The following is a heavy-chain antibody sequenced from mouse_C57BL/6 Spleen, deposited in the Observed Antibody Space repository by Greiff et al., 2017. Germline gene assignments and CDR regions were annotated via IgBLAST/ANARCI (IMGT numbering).Heavy chain of an antibody. CDR2: IYPGSGST. CDR1: GYTFTSYW. Sequence: QVQLQQPGAELVKPGASVKMSCKASGYTFTSYWITWVQQRPGQGLEWIGDIYPGSGSTNYHEKFKSKATLTVDTSSSTAYMQRSSLTSEDSVVYYCARSGDYDGDWYFDVWGTGTTVTVSA. J-gene: IGHJ1*03. D-gene: IGHD2-4*01. V-gene: IGHV1-55*01. CDR3: ARSGDYDGDWYFDV.